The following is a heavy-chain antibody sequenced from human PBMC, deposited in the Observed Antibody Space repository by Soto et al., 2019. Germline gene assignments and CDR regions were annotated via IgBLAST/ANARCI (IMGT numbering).Heavy chain of an antibody. CDR3: ARERTGTTSMDV. CDR1: GYTFTSYD. V-gene: IGHV1-8*01. CDR2: MNPNSGNT. J-gene: IGHJ6*02. Sequence: QVQLVQSGAEVKKPGASVKVSCKASGYTFTSYDINWVRQATGQGLEWMGWMNPNSGNTGYAQKFQGSVTRTRNTSISTAYMELSSLRSEDPAVYYCARERTGTTSMDVWGQGTTVTVSS. D-gene: IGHD1-1*01.